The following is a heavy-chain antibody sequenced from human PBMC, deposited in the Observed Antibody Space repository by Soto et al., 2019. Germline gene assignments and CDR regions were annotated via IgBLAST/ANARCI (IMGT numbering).Heavy chain of an antibody. Sequence: PGESLKISCKGSGYNFTSYWIGWVRQMPGKGLEWMGIIYPGDSDTRYSPSFQGQVTISADKSISTAYLQWSSLKASDTAMYYCSKVVAAAHGYFQHWGQGTLVTVSS. D-gene: IGHD2-2*01. CDR1: GYNFTSYW. J-gene: IGHJ1*01. V-gene: IGHV5-51*01. CDR3: SKVVAAAHGYFQH. CDR2: IYPGDSDT.